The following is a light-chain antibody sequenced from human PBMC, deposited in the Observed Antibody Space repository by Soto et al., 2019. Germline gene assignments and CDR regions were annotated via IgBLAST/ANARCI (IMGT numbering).Light chain of an antibody. CDR1: QSVSSY. J-gene: IGKJ3*01. Sequence: EIVLTQSPATLSLSPGERATLSCRASQSVSSYLAWYQQKPGQAPRLLIYDASNTATGIPARFSGSGSGTDFTLTIGSLEPEDFAVYYCQQRSNWPPITFGPGTKVDIK. CDR2: DAS. V-gene: IGKV3-11*01. CDR3: QQRSNWPPIT.